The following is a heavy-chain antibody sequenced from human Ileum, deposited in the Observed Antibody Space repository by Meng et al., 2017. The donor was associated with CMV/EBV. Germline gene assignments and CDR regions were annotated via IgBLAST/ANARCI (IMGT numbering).Heavy chain of an antibody. Sequence: ASVKVSCKASGYTFTSSDINWVRQATGQGLEWMGWMNPNSGNTGYAQKFQGRVTMTSDTSISTAYMELSRLRSDDAAVYYCARDQLERRNYYYYGMDVWGQGTTVTVSS. CDR2: MNPNSGNT. V-gene: IGHV1-8*01. D-gene: IGHD1-1*01. J-gene: IGHJ6*02. CDR3: ARDQLERRNYYYYGMDV. CDR1: GYTFTSSD.